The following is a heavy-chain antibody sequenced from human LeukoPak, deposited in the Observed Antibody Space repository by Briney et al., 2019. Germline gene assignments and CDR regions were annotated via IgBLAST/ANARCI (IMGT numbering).Heavy chain of an antibody. Sequence: LKPSETLSLTCAVYGGSFSGYYWNWIRQPPEKGQEWIGEINQSGSINYNPSLKSRVTMSVDTSKNQFSLKLSSVTAADTAVYYCARGSYGDYGFKHWYFDLWGRGTLVTVSS. CDR3: ARGSYGDYGFKHWYFDL. J-gene: IGHJ2*01. D-gene: IGHD4-17*01. CDR1: GGSFSGYY. CDR2: INQSGSI. V-gene: IGHV4-34*01.